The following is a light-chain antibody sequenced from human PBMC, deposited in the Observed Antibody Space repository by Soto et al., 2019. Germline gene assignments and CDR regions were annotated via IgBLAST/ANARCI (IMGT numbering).Light chain of an antibody. Sequence: EIVSTQSPSTLSCSPGERATPHCKSSPSVTNYLAWYQQKSGKPPRLVIYDSTLRANGVPDRFGGSRSGTEFTLTIKRLEPEDFAVYYCQKRNVWPQITLGKGQRLELK. CDR1: PSVTNY. J-gene: IGKJ5*01. CDR3: QKRNVWPQIT. V-gene: IGKV3-11*01. CDR2: DST.